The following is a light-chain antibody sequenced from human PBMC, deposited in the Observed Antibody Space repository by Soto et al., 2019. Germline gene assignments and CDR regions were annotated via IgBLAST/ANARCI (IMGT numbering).Light chain of an antibody. V-gene: IGKV1-33*01. CDR3: QQYDTFPLT. CDR1: QDITNY. Sequence: DIQMTQSPSSLSASVGDRVTITCLASQDITNYLNWFQHKPGKAPELLICDASNLETGVPSRFSVRGSGTHFTFTISSLQPEDIATYYCQQYDTFPLTLGGGTKVDIK. CDR2: DAS. J-gene: IGKJ4*01.